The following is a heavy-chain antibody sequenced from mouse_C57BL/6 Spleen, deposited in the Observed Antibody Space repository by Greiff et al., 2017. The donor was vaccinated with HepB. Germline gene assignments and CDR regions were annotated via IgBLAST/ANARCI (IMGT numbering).Heavy chain of an antibody. CDR3: AIRSDSSGDFDY. CDR1: GYAFSSYW. J-gene: IGHJ2*01. D-gene: IGHD3-2*02. CDR2: IYPGDGDT. Sequence: LVESGAELVKPGASVKISCKASGYAFSSYWMNWVKQRPGKGLEWIGQIYPGDGDTNYNGKFKGKATLTADKSSSTAYMQLSSLTSEDSAVYFCAIRSDSSGDFDYWGQGTTLTVSS. V-gene: IGHV1-80*01.